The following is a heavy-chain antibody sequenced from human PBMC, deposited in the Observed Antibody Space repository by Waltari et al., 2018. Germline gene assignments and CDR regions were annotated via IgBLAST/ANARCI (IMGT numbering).Heavy chain of an antibody. CDR1: GYTLTELS. Sequence: QVQLVQSGAEVKKPGASVKVSCKVSGYTLTELSMHWVRKAPGKGLEWMGGFDPEDGETIYAQKFQGRVTMTEDTSTDTAYMELSSLRSEDTAVYYCATDPFGYSSGPPPIDYWGQGTLVTVSS. CDR2: FDPEDGET. V-gene: IGHV1-24*01. D-gene: IGHD6-19*01. CDR3: ATDPFGYSSGPPPIDY. J-gene: IGHJ4*02.